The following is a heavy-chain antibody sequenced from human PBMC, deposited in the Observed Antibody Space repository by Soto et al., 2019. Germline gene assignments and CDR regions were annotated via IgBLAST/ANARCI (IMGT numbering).Heavy chain of an antibody. V-gene: IGHV3-23*01. D-gene: IGHD6-13*01. CDR2: ISGSGGST. J-gene: IGHJ6*02. CDR1: GFTFSSYA. Sequence: GGSLRLSCAASGFTFSSYAMSWVRQAPGKGLEWVSAISGSGGSTYYADSVKGRFTISRDNSKNTLYLQMNSLRAEDTAVYYCAKEGSSSWYVGGYYGMDVWGQGTTVTVSS. CDR3: AKEGSSSWYVGGYYGMDV.